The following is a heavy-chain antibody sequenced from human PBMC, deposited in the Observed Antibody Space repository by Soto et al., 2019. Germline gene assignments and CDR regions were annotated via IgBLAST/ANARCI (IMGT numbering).Heavy chain of an antibody. Sequence: GSLRLSCAASGFTFSDYFMRWIRHPPGKGLEWIGYIYFRGSTNYNPSLKSRVTISIDTSKNQFSLKLSSVTATDTAVYYCASQHYYDSSGYYVVYWGQGTLVTVSS. CDR2: IYFRGST. V-gene: IGHV4-59*08. CDR3: ASQHYYDSSGYYVVY. D-gene: IGHD3-22*01. CDR1: GFTFSDYF. J-gene: IGHJ4*02.